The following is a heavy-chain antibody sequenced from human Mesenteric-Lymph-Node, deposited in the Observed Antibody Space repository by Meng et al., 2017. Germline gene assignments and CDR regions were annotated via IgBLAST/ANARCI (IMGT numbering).Heavy chain of an antibody. D-gene: IGHD6-13*01. CDR1: GGSISSINW. V-gene: IGHV4-4*02. J-gene: IGHJ5*02. Sequence: QVQLQESGPGLVKPSETLSLTCVVSGGSISSINWWTWVRQPPGKGLEWIGEIYHSGSTNYNPSLKSRVTISVDKSKNQFSLKLSSVTAADTAVYYCARVAAAGNEWFDPWGQGTLVTVSS. CDR2: IYHSGST. CDR3: ARVAAAGNEWFDP.